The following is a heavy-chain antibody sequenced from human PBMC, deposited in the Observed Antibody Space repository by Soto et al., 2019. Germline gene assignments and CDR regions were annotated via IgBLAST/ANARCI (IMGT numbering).Heavy chain of an antibody. J-gene: IGHJ4*02. CDR1: GFTFSSYG. D-gene: IGHD3-16*02. CDR3: ARVWYDYIWGSYRPVQPPDY. Sequence: QVQLVESGGGVVQPGRSLRLSCAASGFTFSSYGMHWVRQAPGKGLEWVAVIWYDGSNKYYADSVKGRFTISRDNSKNTLYLQMNSLRAEDTAVYYRARVWYDYIWGSYRPVQPPDYWGQGTLVTVSS. V-gene: IGHV3-33*01. CDR2: IWYDGSNK.